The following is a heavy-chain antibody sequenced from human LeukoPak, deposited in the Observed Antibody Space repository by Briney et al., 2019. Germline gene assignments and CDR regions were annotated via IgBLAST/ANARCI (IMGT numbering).Heavy chain of an antibody. D-gene: IGHD2-15*01. CDR2: INHSGST. V-gene: IGHV4-34*01. Sequence: SETLSLTCAVSGGSFSGYYWSWIRQPPGKGLEWIGEINHSGSTYYNPSLKSRVTISVDTSKNQFSLKLSSLTAADTAVYYCAERICSGGSCYSDYWGQGTLVTVSS. CDR1: GGSFSGYY. J-gene: IGHJ4*02. CDR3: AERICSGGSCYSDY.